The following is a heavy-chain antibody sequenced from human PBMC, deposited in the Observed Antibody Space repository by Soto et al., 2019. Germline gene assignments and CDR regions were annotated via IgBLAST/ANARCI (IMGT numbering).Heavy chain of an antibody. CDR3: ARSYGVDDY. D-gene: IGHD4-17*01. V-gene: IGHV3-48*01. Sequence: EVQLVESGGGLVQPGGSLRLSCAASGFTFSSYSMNWVRQAPGKGLEWVSYISSSSSTIYYADSVKGRFTISRDNAKNSLYLQMNSLRAEDTDVYYCARSYGVDDYWGQGTLVTVSS. CDR1: GFTFSSYS. CDR2: ISSSSSTI. J-gene: IGHJ4*02.